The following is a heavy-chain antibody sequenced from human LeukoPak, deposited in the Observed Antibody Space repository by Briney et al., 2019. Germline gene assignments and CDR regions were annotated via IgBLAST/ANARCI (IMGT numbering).Heavy chain of an antibody. V-gene: IGHV3-23*01. CDR2: VSASGGGT. J-gene: IGHJ4*02. Sequence: GGSLRLSCAASGFTFSSYEMNWVRQAPGKGLEWVSGVSASGGGTYYADSVKGRFTISRDNSKNTLFLQMNNLRGEDTALYFCAKDRGMATIPGYFDYWGQGALVTVSS. CDR3: AKDRGMATIPGYFDY. D-gene: IGHD5-24*01. CDR1: GFTFSSYE.